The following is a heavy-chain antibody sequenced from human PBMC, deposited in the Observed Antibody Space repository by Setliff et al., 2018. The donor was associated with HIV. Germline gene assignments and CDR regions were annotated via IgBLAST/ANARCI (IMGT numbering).Heavy chain of an antibody. CDR2: IYSSGST. CDR3: ARSLVMTATYGMDV. V-gene: IGHV4-61*02. CDR1: GASINSGNYY. Sequence: LSLPCPVSGASINSGNYYWSWIRQPAGKGLEWIGRIYSSGSTNYNPSLKSRVTIAVDTSKNHFSLKLSSVTAADTAVYYWARSLVMTATYGMDVWGQGTTVTVSS. D-gene: IGHD2-21*02. J-gene: IGHJ6*02.